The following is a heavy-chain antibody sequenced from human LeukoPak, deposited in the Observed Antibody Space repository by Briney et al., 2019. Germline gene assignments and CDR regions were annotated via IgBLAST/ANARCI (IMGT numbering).Heavy chain of an antibody. V-gene: IGHV4-34*01. CDR1: GGSFSGFY. CDR3: ARGYCSSTSCYYFDY. Sequence: KPSETLSLTCAVYGGSFSGFYWSWIRQPPGKGLEWIGYIYYSGSTYYNPSLKSRVTISVDTSKNQFSLKLSSVTAADTAVYYCARGYCSSTSCYYFDYWGQGTLVTVSS. CDR2: IYYSGST. J-gene: IGHJ4*02. D-gene: IGHD2-2*01.